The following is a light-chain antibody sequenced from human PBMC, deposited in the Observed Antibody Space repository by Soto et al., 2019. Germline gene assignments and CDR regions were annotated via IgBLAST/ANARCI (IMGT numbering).Light chain of an antibody. CDR2: KND. CDR3: AAWDDSLSGVI. J-gene: IGLJ2*01. CDR1: RSNLGTNT. V-gene: IGLV1-44*01. Sequence: QSVLTQPPSASGTPGQRVTISCSGSRSNLGTNTVNWYQLLPGTAPKLLIYKNDQRPSGVPDRLSGSKSGTSASLAISGLQSEDEADYYCAAWDDSLSGVIFGGGTQLTVL.